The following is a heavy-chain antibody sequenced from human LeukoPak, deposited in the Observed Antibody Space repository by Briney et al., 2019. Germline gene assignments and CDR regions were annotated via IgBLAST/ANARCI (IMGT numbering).Heavy chain of an antibody. CDR1: GFTFS. V-gene: IGHV3-30*02. CDR3: AKDGNWASVS. D-gene: IGHD7-27*01. J-gene: IGHJ5*02. CDR2: IRHDGTDQ. Sequence: PGGSLRLSCVGSGFTFSVHWVRQVPGKGLEWLTFIRHDGTDQHYAYSVRGRFTISRDNSKNTVYLQMNSLRPEDTALYYCAKDGNWASVSWGQGTLVTVSS.